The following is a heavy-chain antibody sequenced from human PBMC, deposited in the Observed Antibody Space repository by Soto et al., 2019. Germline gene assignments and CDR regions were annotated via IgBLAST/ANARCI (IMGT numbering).Heavy chain of an antibody. D-gene: IGHD5-18*01. J-gene: IGHJ4*02. CDR3: ARVIGQLWSQFDY. CDR2: IYYSGST. V-gene: IGHV4-31*03. Sequence: TLSLTCTVSVGSISSGGYYWSWILQHPGKGLEWIGYIYYSGSTYYNPSLKSRVTISVDTSKNQFSLKLSSVTAADTAVYHCARVIGQLWSQFDYWGQGTLVTVSS. CDR1: VGSISSGGYY.